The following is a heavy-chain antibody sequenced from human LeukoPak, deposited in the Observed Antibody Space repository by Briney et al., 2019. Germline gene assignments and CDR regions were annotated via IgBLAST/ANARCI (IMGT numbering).Heavy chain of an antibody. V-gene: IGHV1-2*04. J-gene: IGHJ3*02. CDR3: ATQFKLRFLEWLGYAFDI. Sequence: VASVKVSCKASGYTFTGYYMHWVRQAPGQGLEWMGWINPNSGGTNYAQKLQGWVTMTRDTSISTAYMELSRLRSDDSAVYYCATQFKLRFLEWLGYAFDIWGQGTMVTVSS. D-gene: IGHD3-3*01. CDR1: GYTFTGYY. CDR2: INPNSGGT.